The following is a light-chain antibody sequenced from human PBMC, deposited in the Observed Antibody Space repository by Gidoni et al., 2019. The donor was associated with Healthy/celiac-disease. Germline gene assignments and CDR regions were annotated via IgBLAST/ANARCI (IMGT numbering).Light chain of an antibody. CDR2: GAS. CDR1: QSVSSN. J-gene: IGKJ3*01. V-gene: IGKV3-15*01. CDR3: QQYNNWPPRVT. Sequence: EIVMTQSPATLSVSPGERATLSCRASQSVSSNLAWYQQKPGQAPRLLIYGASTRATGIPARFSGSGSGTEFTLTISSLQSEDFAVYYCQQYNNWPPRVTFGPXTNVDIK.